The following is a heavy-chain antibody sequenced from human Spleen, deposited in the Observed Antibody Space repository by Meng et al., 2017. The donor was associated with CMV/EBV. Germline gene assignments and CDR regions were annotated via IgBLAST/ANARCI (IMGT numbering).Heavy chain of an antibody. D-gene: IGHD6-13*01. CDR2: ISGYDGRA. CDR3: AVGGIAAAGATDYYYVMDV. Sequence: ASVKVSCKASGYTFTSYGISWVRQAPGQGLEWMGWISGYDGRANYGQKVQGRLTMTTDTSTNTAYMELRSLRSDDTAVYYCAVGGIAAAGATDYYYVMDVWARGTTVTVAS. CDR1: GYTFTSYG. J-gene: IGHJ6*02. V-gene: IGHV1-18*01.